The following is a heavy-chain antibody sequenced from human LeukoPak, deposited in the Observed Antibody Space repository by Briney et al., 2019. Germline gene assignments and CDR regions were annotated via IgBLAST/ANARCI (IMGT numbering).Heavy chain of an antibody. CDR1: GFTFTNNW. CDR2: IYLGDSDV. CDR3: ARHPSFYSGWPLDY. D-gene: IGHD6-19*01. V-gene: IGHV5-51*01. Sequence: PGESLKISCKGFGFTFTNNWIGWVRQKPGKGLEWMGIIYLGDSDVRYSPSFQGQVTISADKSTTTAYLQWSSLKASDTAMYYCARHPSFYSGWPLDYWGQGTLVTVSS. J-gene: IGHJ4*02.